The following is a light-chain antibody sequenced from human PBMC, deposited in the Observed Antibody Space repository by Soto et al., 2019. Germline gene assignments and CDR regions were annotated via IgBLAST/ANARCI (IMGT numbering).Light chain of an antibody. CDR3: QQCRIWPLT. J-gene: IGKJ4*01. CDR2: DAS. V-gene: IGKV3-15*01. CDR1: QNVYNN. Sequence: EIVMTQSPATLSVSPGEGATLSCNASQNVYNNLAWYQQRPGQPPRLLIYDASPRATGISARFSGSGYGTEFTLTISSLQSEDFAVYFCQQCRIWPLTFGGGTKV.